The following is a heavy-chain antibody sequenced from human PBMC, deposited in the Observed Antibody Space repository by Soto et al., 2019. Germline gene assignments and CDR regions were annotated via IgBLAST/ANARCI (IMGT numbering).Heavy chain of an antibody. CDR3: AKDDGLWYLDY. CDR2: MSYDGSNT. V-gene: IGHV3-30*18. Sequence: QVHVVESGGGVVLPGRSLRLSCSTSGFTFSSYGMHWVSQAPGKGLEWVAVMSYDGSNTYYGESVKGRFTISRDNSKNTLYLQMNSLRAEDTAVYYCAKDDGLWYLDYWGQGILVTVSS. CDR1: GFTFSSYG. D-gene: IGHD5-18*01. J-gene: IGHJ4*02.